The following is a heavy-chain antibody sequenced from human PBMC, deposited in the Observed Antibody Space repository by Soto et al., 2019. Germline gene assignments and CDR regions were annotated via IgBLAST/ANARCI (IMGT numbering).Heavy chain of an antibody. V-gene: IGHV4-39*01. CDR3: ARLHCNSPNCVPLDP. Sequence: QLQLQESGPGLVKPSETLSLTCTVSGGSINDYTYYWGCIRQPPGKGLEGIGSIYYSGNSSYNPSLDSRVTMSVDTYKQQLSLRLRSVTAADTAVYSCARLHCNSPNCVPLDPWGQVTLVIVSS. CDR2: IYYSGNS. CDR1: GGSINDYTYY. J-gene: IGHJ5*02. D-gene: IGHD2-2*01.